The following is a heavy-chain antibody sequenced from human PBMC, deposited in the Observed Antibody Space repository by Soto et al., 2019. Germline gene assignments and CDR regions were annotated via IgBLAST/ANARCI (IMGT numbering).Heavy chain of an antibody. D-gene: IGHD6-6*01. CDR3: AREVGGSSPPG. J-gene: IGHJ4*02. V-gene: IGHV3-30-3*01. CDR1: GFTFSRHA. Sequence: QVQLVESGGGVVQPGRSLRLSCAASGFTFSRHAMHWVRQAPVKWLEWVAVISYDGSEKYYADSVKGRFTISRDSSKNTLYLQMDSMGPEDTAVYYCAREVGGSSPPGWGQGTLVTV. CDR2: ISYDGSEK.